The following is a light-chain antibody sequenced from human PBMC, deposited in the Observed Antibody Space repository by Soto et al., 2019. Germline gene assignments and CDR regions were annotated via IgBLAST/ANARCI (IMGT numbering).Light chain of an antibody. J-gene: IGKJ1*01. Sequence: DIQMTQSPSTVSASVGDRVTSTCRASQSISSWLAWYQQKPGKATKLLIYKASSLESGVPSRFSGSGSGTEFTLTIRSLQPDDFATYYCQHYNSYSEAFGQGTKVDIK. V-gene: IGKV1-5*03. CDR1: QSISSW. CDR2: KAS. CDR3: QHYNSYSEA.